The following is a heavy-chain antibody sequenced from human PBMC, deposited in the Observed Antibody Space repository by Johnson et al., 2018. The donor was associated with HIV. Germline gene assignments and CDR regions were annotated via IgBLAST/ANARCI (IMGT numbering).Heavy chain of an antibody. CDR2: IYSGGTT. D-gene: IGHD5-24*01. Sequence: VQLVESGGGLVQPGGSLRLSCAASGFTVSSNYMYWVRQAPGKGLEWVSVIYSGGTTYYADSVKGRFIISSDISRNTVFLQMNSLRAEDTAVYYCARACRDGYTCDVYDIWGQGTMVTVSS. J-gene: IGHJ3*02. CDR1: GFTVSSNY. CDR3: ARACRDGYTCDVYDI. V-gene: IGHV3-66*01.